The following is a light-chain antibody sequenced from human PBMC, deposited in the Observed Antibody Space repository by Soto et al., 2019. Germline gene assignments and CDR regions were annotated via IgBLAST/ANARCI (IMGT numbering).Light chain of an antibody. CDR1: QSVGSF. V-gene: IGKV3-11*01. CDR3: LQRSNWPLT. J-gene: IGKJ4*01. Sequence: EIVLTQSPATLSLSPGERATLSCRASQSVGSFLAWYQQKPGQAPRLLIYDASNRATGIPARFSGSGSGTGFTLTISSLEPEDFSVYYCLQRSNWPLTFGGGTKVDIK. CDR2: DAS.